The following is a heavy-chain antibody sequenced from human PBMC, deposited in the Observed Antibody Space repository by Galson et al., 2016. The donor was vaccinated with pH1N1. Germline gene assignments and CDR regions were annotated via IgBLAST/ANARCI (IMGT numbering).Heavy chain of an antibody. CDR3: ARGSVEGATITDLFHI. D-gene: IGHD1-26*01. V-gene: IGHV1-2*02. J-gene: IGHJ3*02. CDR2: INSNSGGT. Sequence: SVKVSCKASGYTFIGYYVHWVRQAPGQGLEWMGWINSNSGGTKYAEKFQGRVTMTRDTSISTAYMELSSLRSDDTALYYCARGSVEGATITDLFHIWGQGTMVTVSS. CDR1: GYTFIGYY.